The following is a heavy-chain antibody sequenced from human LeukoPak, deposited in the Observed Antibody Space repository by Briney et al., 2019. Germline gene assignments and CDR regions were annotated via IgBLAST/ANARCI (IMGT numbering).Heavy chain of an antibody. CDR2: ITAGNGNT. CDR3: ARDSGGYEFDY. CDR1: GYTFTSSA. Sequence: DSVKLSCNASGYTFTSSAMHWVRQAPGQRLEWMGWITAGNGNTKYSQKFQGRVTITRDTSASTAYMELSSLRSEDTAVYYCARDSGGYEFDYWGQGTLVTVSS. J-gene: IGHJ4*02. D-gene: IGHD5-12*01. V-gene: IGHV1-3*01.